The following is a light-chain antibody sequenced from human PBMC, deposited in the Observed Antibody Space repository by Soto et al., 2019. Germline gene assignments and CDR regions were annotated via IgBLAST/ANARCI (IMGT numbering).Light chain of an antibody. Sequence: QSVLTQPASVSGSPGQSITISCTGTSSDVGGYNYVSWYQQHPGKAPKLMIYDVSNRPSVVSNRFSGSKSGNTASLHISGLQAEDEADYDCSSYTSSSTLNWVFGGGTKVTVL. CDR3: SSYTSSSTLNWV. CDR1: SSDVGGYNY. CDR2: DVS. V-gene: IGLV2-14*01. J-gene: IGLJ3*02.